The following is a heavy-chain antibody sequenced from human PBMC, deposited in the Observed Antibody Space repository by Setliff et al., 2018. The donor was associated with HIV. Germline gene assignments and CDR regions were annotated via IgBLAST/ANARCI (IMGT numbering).Heavy chain of an antibody. CDR2: ISSGASHI. CDR1: GFIFSSHS. CDR3: ARKRYSNSWNERRAFDI. J-gene: IGHJ3*02. Sequence: GALRLSCAASGFIFSSHSMNWVRQAPGKGLEWVSSISSGASHIYYADSIKGRFTISRDNGKNSLYLQMNSLRAEDTAVYYCARKRYSNSWNERRAFDIWGQGTMVTVSS. D-gene: IGHD6-13*01. V-gene: IGHV3-21*01.